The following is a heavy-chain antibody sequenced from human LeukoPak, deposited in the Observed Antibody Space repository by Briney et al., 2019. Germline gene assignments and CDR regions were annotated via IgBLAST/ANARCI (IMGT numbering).Heavy chain of an antibody. CDR2: IYDSGST. V-gene: IGHV4-59*01. J-gene: IGHJ4*02. CDR1: GGSISSYY. D-gene: IGHD3-10*01. Sequence: SGTLSLTCTVSGGSISSYYWSWIRQPPGKGLEWIGHIYDSGSTNSNPSLNSRVTMSLDTYKSQFSLELSSVTAADTAVYYCAREGYYGSGNLDYWGQGTLVTVSS. CDR3: AREGYYGSGNLDY.